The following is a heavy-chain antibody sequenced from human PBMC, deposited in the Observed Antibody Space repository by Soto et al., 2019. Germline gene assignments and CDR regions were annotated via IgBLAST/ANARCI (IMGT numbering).Heavy chain of an antibody. V-gene: IGHV3-66*01. CDR3: AISLYPRSYYYYMDV. CDR2: IYSGGTT. CDR1: GFTVGSKY. Sequence: GGSLRPSCAASGFTVGSKYMTWVRQSPGKGLECVSVIYSGGTTYYADSVKGRFSISRDISKSTLYLQMNSLRVGDTAVYYCAISLYPRSYYYYMDVWGTGTTVTVSS. J-gene: IGHJ6*03. D-gene: IGHD2-8*01.